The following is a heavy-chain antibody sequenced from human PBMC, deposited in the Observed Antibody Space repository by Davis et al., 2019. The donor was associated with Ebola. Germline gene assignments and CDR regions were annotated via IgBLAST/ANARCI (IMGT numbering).Heavy chain of an antibody. CDR3: AREKWELAMGYYFDY. J-gene: IGHJ4*02. D-gene: IGHD1-26*01. Sequence: PGGSLRLSCAASGFTFSSYSMNWVRQAPGKGLEWVSYISSSSSTIYYADSVKGRFTISRDNAKNSLYLQMNSLRDEDTAVYYCAREKWELAMGYYFDYWGQGTLVTVSS. CDR2: ISSSSSTI. CDR1: GFTFSSYS. V-gene: IGHV3-48*02.